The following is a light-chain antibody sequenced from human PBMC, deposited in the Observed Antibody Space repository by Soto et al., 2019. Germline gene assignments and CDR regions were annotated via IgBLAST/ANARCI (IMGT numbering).Light chain of an antibody. CDR3: QAWDSSTVV. V-gene: IGLV3-1*01. Sequence: SYELTQPPSVSMSPGQTASITCSGDKLGDKYACWYQQKPGQSPVLVIYQDDKRPSGIPERFSGSNSGNTATLTISGTQPMDEADYYCQAWDSSTVVFGGGTKLTVL. CDR2: QDD. CDR1: KLGDKY. J-gene: IGLJ2*01.